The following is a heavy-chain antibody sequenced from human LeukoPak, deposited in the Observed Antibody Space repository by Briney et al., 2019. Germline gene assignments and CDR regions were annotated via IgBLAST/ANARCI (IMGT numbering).Heavy chain of an antibody. CDR2: IYYSGST. D-gene: IGHD5-24*01. CDR3: ARGLLDGYTHPAAFDI. Sequence: PSEILSLTCTVSGGPISSYYWSWIRQPPGKGLEWIGYIYYSGSTNYNPSLKSRVTISVDTSKNQFSLKLSSVTAADTAVYYCARGLLDGYTHPAAFDIWGQGTMVTVSS. J-gene: IGHJ3*02. CDR1: GGPISSYY. V-gene: IGHV4-59*01.